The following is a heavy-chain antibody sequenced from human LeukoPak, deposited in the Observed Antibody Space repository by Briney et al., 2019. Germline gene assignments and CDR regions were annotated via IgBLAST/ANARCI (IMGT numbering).Heavy chain of an antibody. J-gene: IGHJ3*02. CDR1: GGSISSYY. V-gene: IGHV4-59*08. Sequence: SETLSLTCTVSGGSISSYYWSWIRQPPGKGLEWIGSIYYSGNTNYNPSLKSRVTIAVDRSKNQFSLKLSSVTAADTAVYYCARNDGDIWGQGTMVTVSS. CDR3: ARNDGDI. D-gene: IGHD3-16*01. CDR2: IYYSGNT.